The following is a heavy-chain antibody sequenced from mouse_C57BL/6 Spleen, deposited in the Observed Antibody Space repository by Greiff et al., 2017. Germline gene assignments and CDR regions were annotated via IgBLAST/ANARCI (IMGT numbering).Heavy chain of an antibody. CDR2: IYYSGTI. CDR1: GISITTGNYR. J-gene: IGHJ4*01. V-gene: IGHV3-5*01. Sequence: EVQLQQSGPGLVKPSQTVFLTCTVTGISITTGNYRWGWIRQFPGNKLEWIGYIYYSGTITYNPSLTSRTTITRDTPKNQFFLEMNPLTAEATATYYCAREGYYAMDYWGQGTSVTVSS. CDR3: AREGYYAMDY.